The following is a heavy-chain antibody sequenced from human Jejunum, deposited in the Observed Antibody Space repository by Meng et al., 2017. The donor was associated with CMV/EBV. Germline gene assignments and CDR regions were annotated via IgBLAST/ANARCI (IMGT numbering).Heavy chain of an antibody. Sequence: KVSCRASGYSFSNYGLTLVRQAPGQGLEWMGWISVYNGNTNYAQKFEDRITMTIDTLTKTGYLEVRSLRPDDTAVYYCARGNQHLDYWGQGSLVTVSS. J-gene: IGHJ4*02. CDR2: ISVYNGNT. V-gene: IGHV1-18*01. CDR3: ARGNQHLDY. CDR1: GYSFSNYG.